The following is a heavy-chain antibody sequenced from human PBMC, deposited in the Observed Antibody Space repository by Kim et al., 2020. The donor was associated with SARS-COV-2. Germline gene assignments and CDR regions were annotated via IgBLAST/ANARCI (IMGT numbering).Heavy chain of an antibody. CDR2: IWYDENNK. CDR3: ARGCSGKREY. V-gene: IGHV3-33*01. D-gene: IGHD3-10*02. Sequence: GGSLRLSCAASGFTFSNYGMHWVRQAPGKGLEWVAIIWYDENNKYYADSVKGRFTISRDNSKNTLYLQMNSLRAEDTAVYYCARGCSGKREYWGQGSLITVSS. J-gene: IGHJ4*02. CDR1: GFTFSNYG.